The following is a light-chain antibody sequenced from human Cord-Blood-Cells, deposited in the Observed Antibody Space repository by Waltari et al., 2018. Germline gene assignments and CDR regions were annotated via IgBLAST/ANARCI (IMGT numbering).Light chain of an antibody. Sequence: EIVMTQSPATLSVSPGERATLSCRASQRVSSSLAWYQQKPGQAPRLLIYCASSRATGILARFSGSGSGTEFTPPISSLQSEDFAVYYCQQYNNWHPYTFGQGTKLEIK. V-gene: IGKV3-15*01. CDR2: CAS. CDR3: QQYNNWHPYT. J-gene: IGKJ2*01. CDR1: QRVSSS.